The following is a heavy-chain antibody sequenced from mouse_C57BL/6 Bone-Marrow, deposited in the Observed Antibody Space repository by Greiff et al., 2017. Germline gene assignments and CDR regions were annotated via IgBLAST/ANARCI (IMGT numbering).Heavy chain of an antibody. V-gene: IGHV1-61*01. CDR3: ARFYYYGSSRGAFAY. Sequence: VQLQQPGAELVRPGSSVKLSCKASGYTFTSYWMDWVKQRPGQGLEWIGNIYPSDSEPHYNQKFKDKATLTVDKSSSTAYMQLSSLTSEDSAVYYCARFYYYGSSRGAFAYWGQGTLVTVSA. J-gene: IGHJ3*01. CDR2: IYPSDSEP. CDR1: GYTFTSYW. D-gene: IGHD1-1*01.